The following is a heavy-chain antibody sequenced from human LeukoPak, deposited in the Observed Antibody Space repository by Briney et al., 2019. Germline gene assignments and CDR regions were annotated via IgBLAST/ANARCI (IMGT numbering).Heavy chain of an antibody. V-gene: IGHV3-11*01. D-gene: IGHD6-25*01. Sequence: GGSLRLSCAASGFTFSDYYMSCIRQAPGKGLEWVSYISSSGSTIYYADSVKGRFTISRDNAKNSLYLQMNSLRAEDTAVYYCARSIAADATTFGYWGQGTLVTVSS. J-gene: IGHJ4*02. CDR1: GFTFSDYY. CDR2: ISSSGSTI. CDR3: ARSIAADATTFGY.